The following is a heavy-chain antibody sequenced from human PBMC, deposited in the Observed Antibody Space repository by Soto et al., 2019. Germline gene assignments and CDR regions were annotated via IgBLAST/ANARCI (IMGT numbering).Heavy chain of an antibody. CDR2: FYYSGST. V-gene: IGHV4-30-4*01. D-gene: IGHD5-12*01. CDR1: GGSISSGDYY. Sequence: QVQLQESGPGLVKPSQTLSLTCTVSGGSISSGDYYWSWIRQPPGKGLEWIGYFYYSGSTYYNPSLKSRVTISVDTSKNQFSLKLSSVTAADTAVYYCARDGYSGYDHEDYYGMDVWGQGTTVTVSS. J-gene: IGHJ6*02. CDR3: ARDGYSGYDHEDYYGMDV.